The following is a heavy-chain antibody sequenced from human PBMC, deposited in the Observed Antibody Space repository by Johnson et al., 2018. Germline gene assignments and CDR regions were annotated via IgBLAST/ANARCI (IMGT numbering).Heavy chain of an antibody. CDR2: IKSKTDGGTT. CDR1: GFTFSNAW. D-gene: IGHD2-15*01. Sequence: VQLVQSGGGLVKPGGSLRLSCAASGFTFSNAWMSWVRQAPGKGLEWVGRIKSKTDGGTTDYAAPVKGRFTISRDDSKNTLYLQMNSLKTEDTAVYYCTTDGVGVGAATSNAPFDYRGQGTLVTVSA. J-gene: IGHJ4*02. V-gene: IGHV3-15*01. CDR3: TTDGVGVGAATSNAPFDY.